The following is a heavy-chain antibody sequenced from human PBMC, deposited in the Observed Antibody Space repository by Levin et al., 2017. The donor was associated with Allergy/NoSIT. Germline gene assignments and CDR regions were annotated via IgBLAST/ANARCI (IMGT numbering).Heavy chain of an antibody. D-gene: IGHD3-3*01. Sequence: TSETLSLTCTVSGGSISSGDYYWSWIRQPPGKGLEWIGYIYYSGSTYYNPSLKSRVTISVDTSKNQFSLKLSSVTAADTAVYYCARSRFLEWLFDPWGQGTLVTVSS. CDR2: IYYSGST. V-gene: IGHV4-30-4*01. CDR3: ARSRFLEWLFDP. J-gene: IGHJ5*02. CDR1: GGSISSGDYY.